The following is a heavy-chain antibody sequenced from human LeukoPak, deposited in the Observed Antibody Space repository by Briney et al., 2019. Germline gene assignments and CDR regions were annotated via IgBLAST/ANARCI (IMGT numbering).Heavy chain of an antibody. V-gene: IGHV3-74*01. J-gene: IGHJ5*02. Sequence: GGSARLSCAASGFTFSSYWMHWFRHAPGKGLVWASRINSDGSSTSYADSVKGRFTISRDNAKNTLYLQMNSLRAEDTAVYYCARDLGQYYDTSDNWFDPWGQGTLVTVSS. CDR3: ARDLGQYYDTSDNWFDP. D-gene: IGHD3-22*01. CDR1: GFTFSSYW. CDR2: INSDGSST.